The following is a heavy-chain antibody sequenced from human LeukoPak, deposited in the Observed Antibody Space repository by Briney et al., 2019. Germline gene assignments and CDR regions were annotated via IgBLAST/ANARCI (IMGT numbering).Heavy chain of an antibody. CDR1: GYTFTSYD. Sequence: ASVKVSCKASGYTFTSYDINWVRQATGQGLEWMGWMNPNRVKTGYAQKFQGRVTMTRNTSISTVYMELSSLRSEDTAVYYCARRGDLTQYYYDSSGYVYMDVWGKGTTVTVSS. CDR3: ARRGDLTQYYYDSSGYVYMDV. J-gene: IGHJ6*03. V-gene: IGHV1-8*01. CDR2: MNPNRVKT. D-gene: IGHD3-22*01.